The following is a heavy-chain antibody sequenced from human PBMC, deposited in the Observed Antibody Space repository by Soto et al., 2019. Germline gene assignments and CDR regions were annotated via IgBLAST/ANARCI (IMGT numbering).Heavy chain of an antibody. Sequence: SETLSLTCTVSGGSISSNSYFWGWIRQPPGKGLEWIANIFYSGSTYYNPSLKSRITISVDTSKNQFSLRLSSVTAADTAVYYCARQAGGGRHYYGMDVWGQGTTVTVSS. CDR1: GGSISSNSYF. J-gene: IGHJ6*02. CDR3: ARQAGGGRHYYGMDV. D-gene: IGHD2-15*01. CDR2: IFYSGST. V-gene: IGHV4-39*01.